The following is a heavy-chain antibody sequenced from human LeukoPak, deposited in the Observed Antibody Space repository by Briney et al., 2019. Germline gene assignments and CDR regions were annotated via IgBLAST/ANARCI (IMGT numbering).Heavy chain of an antibody. Sequence: SETLSLTCTVSGGSISSGNYYWGWIRQPPGKGLDWIASIHYSGTTYYNPSLKSRVTISVDTSKNHFSLKLTSVTAADTAVYYCARDQGEGNTCGWYWYFDLWGRGTLLTVSS. J-gene: IGHJ2*01. CDR3: ARDQGEGNTCGWYWYFDL. CDR1: GGSISSGNYY. V-gene: IGHV4-39*02. CDR2: IHYSGTT. D-gene: IGHD6-19*01.